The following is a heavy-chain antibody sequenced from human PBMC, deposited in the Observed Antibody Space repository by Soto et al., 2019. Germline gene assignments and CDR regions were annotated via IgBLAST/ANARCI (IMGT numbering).Heavy chain of an antibody. CDR1: GFTFSSYG. V-gene: IGHV3-33*01. CDR3: ASSSGWWGGAGYFQH. CDR2: IWYDGSNK. D-gene: IGHD6-19*01. J-gene: IGHJ1*01. Sequence: QVQLVESGGGVVQPGRSLRLSCAASGFTFSSYGMHWVRQAPGKGLEWVAVIWYDGSNKYYADSVKGRFTISRDNSKNTLYLQRTSLRAEDTAVYYCASSSGWWGGAGYFQHWGQGTLVTVSS.